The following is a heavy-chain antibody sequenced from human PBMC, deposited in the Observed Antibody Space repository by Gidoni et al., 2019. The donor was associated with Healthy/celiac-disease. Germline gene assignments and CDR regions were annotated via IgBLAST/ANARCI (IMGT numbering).Heavy chain of an antibody. CDR2: ISWKSGRI. V-gene: IGHV3-9*01. Sequence: AASGFTFADYAMPWVRQAQGKGLEWVSGISWKSGRIGYADSVKGRFTISRDNAKNSLYLQMNSLRAEDTALYYCAKEVDDGDYPDAFDIWGQGTMVTVSS. CDR3: AKEVDDGDYPDAFDI. D-gene: IGHD4-17*01. CDR1: GFTFADYA. J-gene: IGHJ3*02.